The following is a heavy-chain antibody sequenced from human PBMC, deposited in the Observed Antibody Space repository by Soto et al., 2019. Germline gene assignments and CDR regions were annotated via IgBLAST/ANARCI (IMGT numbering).Heavy chain of an antibody. CDR3: ARGGVLRFLEWLLYYYFDY. V-gene: IGHV1-8*01. CDR2: MNPNSGNT. J-gene: IGHJ4*02. D-gene: IGHD3-3*01. Sequence: ASVKVSCKASGYTFTSYDINWVRQATGQGLEWMGWMNPNSGNTGYAQKFQGRVTMTRNTSISTAYMELSSLRSEDTAVYYCARGGVLRFLEWLLYYYFDYWGQGTLVTVSS. CDR1: GYTFTSYD.